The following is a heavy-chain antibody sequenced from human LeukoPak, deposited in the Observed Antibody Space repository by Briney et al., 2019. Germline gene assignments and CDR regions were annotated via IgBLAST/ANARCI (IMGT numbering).Heavy chain of an antibody. CDR1: GGSFSGYY. V-gene: IGHV4-34*01. CDR3: ARGRIAAAGTRGYWYFDL. D-gene: IGHD6-13*01. Sequence: SETLPLTCAVYGGSFSGYYWSWIRQPPGKGLEWIGEINHSGSTNYNPSLKSRVTISVDTSKNQFSLKLSSVTAADTAVYYCARGRIAAAGTRGYWYFDLWGRGTLVTVSS. CDR2: INHSGST. J-gene: IGHJ2*01.